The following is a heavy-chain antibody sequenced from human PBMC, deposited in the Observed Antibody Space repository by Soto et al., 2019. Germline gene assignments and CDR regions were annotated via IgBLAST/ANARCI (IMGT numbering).Heavy chain of an antibody. CDR1: GFTFTNYW. J-gene: IGHJ4*02. D-gene: IGHD3-9*01. CDR3: AREKSLRYFDWLGLDY. CDR2: IWYDGSNK. V-gene: IGHV3-33*08. Sequence: GGSLRLSCAASGFTFTNYWMSWVRQAPGKGLEWVAVIWYDGSNKYYADSVKGRFTISRDNSKNTLYLQMNSLSAEDTAVYYCAREKSLRYFDWLGLDYWGQGTLVTVSS.